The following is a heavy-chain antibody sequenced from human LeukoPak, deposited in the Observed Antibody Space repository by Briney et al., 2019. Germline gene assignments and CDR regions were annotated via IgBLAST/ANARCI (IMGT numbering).Heavy chain of an antibody. V-gene: IGHV4-39*07. CDR1: GGSISSSSYY. CDR3: ARTHGDLYYGMDV. CDR2: IYYSGST. D-gene: IGHD4-17*01. J-gene: IGHJ6*02. Sequence: SETLSLTCTVSGGSISSSSYYWGWIRQPPGKGLEWIGSIYYSGSTYYNPSLKSRVTISVDTSKNQFSLKLSSVTAADTAVYYCARTHGDLYYGMDVWGQGTTVTVSS.